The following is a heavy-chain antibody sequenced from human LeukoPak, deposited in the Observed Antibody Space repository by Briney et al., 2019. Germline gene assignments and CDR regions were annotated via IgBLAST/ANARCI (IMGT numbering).Heavy chain of an antibody. CDR3: AKYLARYYFDY. CDR1: GFTFSSYA. J-gene: IGHJ4*02. CDR2: VSGSGDST. V-gene: IGHV3-23*01. Sequence: GGSLRLSCAASGFTFSSYAMSWVRQAPGKGLEWVSVVSGSGDSTYHADSVKGRFTISRDNSKNTLYLQMNSLRAEDTAVYYCAKYLARYYFDYWGQGTLVTVSS. D-gene: IGHD3-16*01.